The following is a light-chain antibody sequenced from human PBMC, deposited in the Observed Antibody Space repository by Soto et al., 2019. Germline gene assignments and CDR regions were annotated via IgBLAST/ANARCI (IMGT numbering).Light chain of an antibody. J-gene: IGKJ1*01. CDR2: WAS. V-gene: IGKV4-1*01. CDR1: QSVLYSSNNKNY. Sequence: DIVMTQSPDSLAVSLGERATINCKSSQSVLYSSNNKNYVAWYQQKPGQPPKLLIYWASTRESGVPDRFGGSGSGTDFTLTISSLQAEDVAVYYCQQYYSPLTFGQGTKVEIK. CDR3: QQYYSPLT.